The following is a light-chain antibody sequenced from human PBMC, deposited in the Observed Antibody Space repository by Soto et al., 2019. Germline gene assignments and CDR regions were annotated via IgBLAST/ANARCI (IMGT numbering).Light chain of an antibody. J-gene: IGKJ3*01. CDR3: QQSYSTPRP. V-gene: IGKV1-39*01. CDR1: QSISSY. Sequence: DIQMTQSPSSLSASVGDRVTITCRASQSISSYLNWYQQKPGKAHKLLIYAASSLQSGVPLRFSGSGSGTDFTLHISSLEPEDFATYYCQQSYSTPRPFGPGAQVDIK. CDR2: AAS.